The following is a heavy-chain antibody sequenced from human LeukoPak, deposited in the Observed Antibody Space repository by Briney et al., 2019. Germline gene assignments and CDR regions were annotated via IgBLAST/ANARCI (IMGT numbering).Heavy chain of an antibody. V-gene: IGHV3-23*01. Sequence: PGGSLRLSCVASGFSFNIHGMNWVRQAPGKGLEWVSSISASGVMTYYADSVKGRFTVSRDTSKNSLYLQMSSLTAADTAVYYCAKDRSIGTYYTFDHWGQGTLVTVSS. CDR3: AKDRSIGTYYTFDH. D-gene: IGHD1-26*01. CDR1: GFSFNIHG. CDR2: ISASGVMT. J-gene: IGHJ4*02.